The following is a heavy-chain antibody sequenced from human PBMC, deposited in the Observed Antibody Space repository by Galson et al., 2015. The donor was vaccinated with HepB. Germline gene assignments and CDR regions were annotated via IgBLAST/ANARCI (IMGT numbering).Heavy chain of an antibody. Sequence: SLSLSCAASGFTASRNYISWVRQALGKGLAWVSVIYSGGSTYYADSVKGRFTISRDNSKNTLYLQMNSLRAEDTAVYYCARDLLGPGYCSGGSCFSWGMGYWGQGTLVTVSS. CDR2: IYSGGST. V-gene: IGHV3-53*01. CDR3: ARDLLGPGYCSGGSCFSWGMGY. J-gene: IGHJ4*02. CDR1: GFTASRNY. D-gene: IGHD2-15*01.